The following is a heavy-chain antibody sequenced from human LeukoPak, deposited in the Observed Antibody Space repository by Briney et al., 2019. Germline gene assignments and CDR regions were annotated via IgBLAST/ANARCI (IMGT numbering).Heavy chain of an antibody. J-gene: IGHJ4*02. D-gene: IGHD5-18*01. V-gene: IGHV4-30-4*01. Sequence: SETLSLTCTVSGGSISSGDYYWSWIRQPPGKGLEWIGYIYYGGSTYYNPSPKSRVTISVDTSKNQFSLKLSSVTAADTAVYYCARAPYVDTAMVDYWGQGTLVTVSS. CDR2: IYYGGST. CDR1: GGSISSGDYY. CDR3: ARAPYVDTAMVDY.